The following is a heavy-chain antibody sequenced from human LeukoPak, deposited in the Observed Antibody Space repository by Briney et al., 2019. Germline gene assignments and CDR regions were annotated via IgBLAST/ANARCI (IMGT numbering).Heavy chain of an antibody. V-gene: IGHV4-61*02. CDR1: GGSISSGSYY. Sequence: PSQTLSLTCTASGGSISSGSYYWSWIRQPAGKGLEWIVRIYTSGSTNYNPSLKSRVTISVDTSKNQFSLKLSSVTAADTAVYYCARNVVVPAANRYYFDYWGQGTLVTVSS. CDR3: ARNVVVPAANRYYFDY. CDR2: IYTSGST. D-gene: IGHD2-2*01. J-gene: IGHJ4*02.